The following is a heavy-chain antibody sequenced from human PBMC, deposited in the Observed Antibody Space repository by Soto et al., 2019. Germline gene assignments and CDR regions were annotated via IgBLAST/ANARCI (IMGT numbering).Heavy chain of an antibody. V-gene: IGHV1-18*01. CDR3: ARVLRYSSSSYYYYYYGMDV. CDR1: GYTFTSYG. Sequence: QVQLVQSGTEVKKPGASVKVSCKASGYTFTSYGISWVRQAPGQGLEWMGWISAYNGNTNYVQKLQDRVTMTTDTSTSTAYMELRSLRSDDTAVYYCARVLRYSSSSYYYYYYGMDVWGQGTTVTVSS. D-gene: IGHD6-13*01. CDR2: ISAYNGNT. J-gene: IGHJ6*02.